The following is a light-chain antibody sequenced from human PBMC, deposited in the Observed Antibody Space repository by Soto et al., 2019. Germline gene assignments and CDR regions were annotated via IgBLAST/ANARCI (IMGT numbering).Light chain of an antibody. Sequence: QSALTQPASVSGSPGQSITISCSGISSDLGVYDSVSWYLQHPGKAPKLLVFEVSNRPSGVSNRFSGSKSGNTASLTISGLQTEDEGTYYCSSYTSSDTDVFGAGTKLTVL. V-gene: IGLV2-14*01. J-gene: IGLJ1*01. CDR1: SSDLGVYDS. CDR3: SSYTSSDTDV. CDR2: EVS.